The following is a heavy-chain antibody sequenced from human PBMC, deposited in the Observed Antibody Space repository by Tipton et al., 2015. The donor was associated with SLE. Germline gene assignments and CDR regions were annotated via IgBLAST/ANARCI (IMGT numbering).Heavy chain of an antibody. Sequence: LRLSCTVSGGSISSYYWSWIRQPAGKGLEWIGYIYTSGSTNYNPSLKSRVTISVDTSKNQFSLKLSSVTAADTAVYYCARGRYYYYGMDVWGQGTTVTVSS. CDR1: GGSISSYY. CDR2: IYTSGST. CDR3: ARGRYYYYGMDV. J-gene: IGHJ6*02. V-gene: IGHV4-4*09.